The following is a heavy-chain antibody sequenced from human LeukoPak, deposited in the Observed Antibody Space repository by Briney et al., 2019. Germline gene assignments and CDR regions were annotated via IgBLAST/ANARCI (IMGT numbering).Heavy chain of an antibody. Sequence: SETLSLTCTVSGGSISSYYWSWIRQPAGKGLEWIRRIYTSGSTNYNPSLKSRVTMSVDTSKNQFSLKLSSVTAADTAVYYCARDRPPGSSGGYYYYYMDVWGKGTTVTISS. J-gene: IGHJ6*03. CDR2: IYTSGST. V-gene: IGHV4-4*07. CDR1: GGSISSYY. D-gene: IGHD6-19*01. CDR3: ARDRPPGSSGGYYYYYMDV.